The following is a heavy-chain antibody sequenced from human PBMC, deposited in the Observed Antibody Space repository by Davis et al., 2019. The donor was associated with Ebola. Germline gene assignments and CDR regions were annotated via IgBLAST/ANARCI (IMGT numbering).Heavy chain of an antibody. CDR2: VSGSGGHT. V-gene: IGHV3-23*01. CDR1: GFIFSNYD. D-gene: IGHD3-9*01. J-gene: IGHJ4*02. CDR3: AREGDKYDILTVYFDY. Sequence: GESLKISCAASGFIFSNYDMSWVRQVPGKGLEWVSTVSGSGGHTQYSDSVRGRFTISRDKSKNTLYLQMNSLRAEDTAVYYCAREGDKYDILTVYFDYWGQGTLVTVSS.